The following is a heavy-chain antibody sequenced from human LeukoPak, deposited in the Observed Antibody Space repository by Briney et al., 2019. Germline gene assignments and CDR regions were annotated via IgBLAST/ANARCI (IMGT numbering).Heavy chain of an antibody. Sequence: VGSLRLSCAASGFIFCNYWMHWVRQAPGKGLVWVSLIHSDGGTTNYADPVRGRFTISRNNAKNTLNLQMNSLRVEDTAVYYCARDTYSIAEWGQGTLVTVSS. J-gene: IGHJ4*02. V-gene: IGHV3-74*01. CDR2: IHSDGGTT. CDR3: ARDTYSIAE. CDR1: GFIFCNYW. D-gene: IGHD1-26*01.